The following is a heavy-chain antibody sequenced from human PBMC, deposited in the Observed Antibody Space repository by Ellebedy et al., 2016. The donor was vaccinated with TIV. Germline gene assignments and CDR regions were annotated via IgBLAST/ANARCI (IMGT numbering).Heavy chain of an antibody. J-gene: IGHJ6*02. CDR3: ATREWQDPMDV. D-gene: IGHD3-3*01. Sequence: ASVKVSXXASGHTFTSYGIHWVRQAPGQRLEWMGWINTGNGNTKYSQKLQGRVTITRDTSATTAYMELSSLMSEDTAVYYCATREWQDPMDVWGQGTMVTVSS. V-gene: IGHV1-3*04. CDR1: GHTFTSYG. CDR2: INTGNGNT.